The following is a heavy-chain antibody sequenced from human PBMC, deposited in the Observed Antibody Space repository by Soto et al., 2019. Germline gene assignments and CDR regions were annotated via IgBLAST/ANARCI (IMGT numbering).Heavy chain of an antibody. CDR1: GGSISSSSYY. J-gene: IGHJ4*02. V-gene: IGHV4-31*03. Sequence: SETLSLTCTVSGGSISSSSYYWSWIRQHPGKGLEWIGYIYYSGSTYYNPSLKSRVTISVDTSKNQFSLKLSSVIAADTAVYYCARGPGTMAKIDYWGQGTLVTVSS. CDR3: ARGPGTMAKIDY. CDR2: IYYSGST. D-gene: IGHD3-10*01.